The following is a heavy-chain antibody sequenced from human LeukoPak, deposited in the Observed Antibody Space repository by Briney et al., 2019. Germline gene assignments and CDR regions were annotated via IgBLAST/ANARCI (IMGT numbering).Heavy chain of an antibody. CDR2: INHSGST. CDR3: ARAEYFDWLGAFDI. J-gene: IGHJ3*02. CDR1: GGSFSGYY. V-gene: IGHV4-34*01. Sequence: PSETLSLTCAVYGGSFSGYYWSWIRQPPGKGLEWIGEINHSGSTNYNPSLKSRVTISVDTSKNQFSLKLSSVTAAGTAVYYCARAEYFDWLGAFDIWGQGTMVTVSS. D-gene: IGHD3-9*01.